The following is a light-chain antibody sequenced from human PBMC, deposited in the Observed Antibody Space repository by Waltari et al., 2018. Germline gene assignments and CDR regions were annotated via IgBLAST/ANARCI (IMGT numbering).Light chain of an antibody. J-gene: IGKJ1*01. CDR1: QSLFYSSNNKNY. CDR2: WAS. Sequence: DIVMTQSPDSLAVSLGERATINCKSSQSLFYSSNNKNYLAWYQHKPGQPPKLLIYWASTRESGVPDRFSGSGSGTDFTLTISSLQPDDFAAYYCQQYSAYPWTFGQGTKVEI. CDR3: QQYSAYPWT. V-gene: IGKV4-1*01.